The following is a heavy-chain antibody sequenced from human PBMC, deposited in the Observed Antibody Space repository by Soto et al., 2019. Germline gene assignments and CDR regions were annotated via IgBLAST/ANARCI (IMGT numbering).Heavy chain of an antibody. D-gene: IGHD1-26*01. CDR3: ARREIQGPIDY. Sequence: SETLSLTCAVSGYSISSSNWWGWIRPPPGKGLEWIGYIYYSGTTYYNPSLKSRVTMSVDTSKNQFSLKLTSVTAVDTAVYYCARREIQGPIDYWGQGTLVTV. CDR2: IYYSGTT. J-gene: IGHJ4*02. CDR1: GYSISSSNW. V-gene: IGHV4-28*01.